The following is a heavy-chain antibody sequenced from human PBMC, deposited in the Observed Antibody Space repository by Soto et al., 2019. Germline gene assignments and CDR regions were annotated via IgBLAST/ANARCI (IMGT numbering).Heavy chain of an antibody. CDR2: IYYSGST. CDR1: GGSISSGGYY. J-gene: IGHJ4*02. Sequence: SETLSLTCTVSGGSISSGGYYWSWIRQHPGKGLEWIGYIYYSGSTYYNPSLKSRVTISVDTSKNQFSLKLSSVTAADTAVYYCARGYDILTGYSDYWGQGTLVTVSS. V-gene: IGHV4-31*03. CDR3: ARGYDILTGYSDY. D-gene: IGHD3-9*01.